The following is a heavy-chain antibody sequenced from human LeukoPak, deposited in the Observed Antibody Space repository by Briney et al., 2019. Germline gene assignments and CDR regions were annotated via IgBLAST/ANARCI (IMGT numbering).Heavy chain of an antibody. CDR3: AKGFHGDYGDAFDI. CDR2: ISWNSGSI. V-gene: IGHV3-9*01. Sequence: PGRSLRLSCAASGFTFDDYAMHWVLQAPGKGLEWVSGISWNSGSIGYADSVKGRFTISRDNAKNSLYLQMNSLRAEDTALYYCAKGFHGDYGDAFDIWGQGTMVTVSS. D-gene: IGHD4-17*01. CDR1: GFTFDDYA. J-gene: IGHJ3*02.